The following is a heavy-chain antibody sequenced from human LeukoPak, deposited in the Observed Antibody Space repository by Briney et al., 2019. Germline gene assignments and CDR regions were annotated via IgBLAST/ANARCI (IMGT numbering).Heavy chain of an antibody. CDR1: GGSISAGSYY. CDR2: IYTSGRT. Sequence: PSETLSLTCTVSGGSISAGSYYWSWIRQPAGKGLEWIGRIYTSGRTDYNASLKSRVTISVDTSKNHFSLNLTSVTAADTAVYYCASWPVVVAAISRLRLGADETLLDYWGQGTLVTVSS. CDR3: ASWPVVVAAISRLRLGADETLLDY. J-gene: IGHJ4*02. V-gene: IGHV4-61*02. D-gene: IGHD2-15*01.